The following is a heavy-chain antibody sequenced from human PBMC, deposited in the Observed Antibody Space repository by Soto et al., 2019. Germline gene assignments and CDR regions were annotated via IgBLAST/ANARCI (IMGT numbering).Heavy chain of an antibody. CDR2: IDPSDSYT. CDR1: GYSFTSYW. J-gene: IGHJ6*02. D-gene: IGHD2-8*02. V-gene: IGHV5-10-1*01. Sequence: PGESLKISCKGSGYSFTSYWISWVRQMPGKGLEWMGRIDPSDSYTNYSPSFQGHVTISADKSISTAYLQWSSLKASDTAMYYCATPVVYAQDPYGTGDRGDLTTFTIS. CDR3: ATPVVYAQDPYGTGD.